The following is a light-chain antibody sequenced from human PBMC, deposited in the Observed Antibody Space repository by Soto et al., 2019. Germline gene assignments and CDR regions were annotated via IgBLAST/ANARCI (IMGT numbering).Light chain of an antibody. Sequence: DIQLTQSPSFLSASVGDRVTITCRASQGISSYLAWYQQKPGKAPKLLIYTASTLQSGVPSRFSSSGSGTEFTLTISSLQPEDSATYYCQQLNGYPLTFGGGTKVEIK. CDR2: TAS. CDR1: QGISSY. V-gene: IGKV1-9*01. J-gene: IGKJ4*01. CDR3: QQLNGYPLT.